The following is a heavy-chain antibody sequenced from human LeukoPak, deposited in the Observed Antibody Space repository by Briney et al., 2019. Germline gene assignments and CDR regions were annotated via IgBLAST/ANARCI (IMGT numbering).Heavy chain of an antibody. CDR1: GGTSSSYA. CDR2: IIPIFGTA. CDR3: ARGIWTSGRQGPYSLDS. Sequence: ASVKVSCKASGGTSSSYAISWVRQAPGQGLEWMGGIIPIFGTANYAQKFQGRVTITADESTSTAYMELSSLRSEDTAVYYCARGIWTSGRQGPYSLDSGGKGALATVSP. J-gene: IGHJ4*02. D-gene: IGHD3/OR15-3a*01. V-gene: IGHV1-69*13.